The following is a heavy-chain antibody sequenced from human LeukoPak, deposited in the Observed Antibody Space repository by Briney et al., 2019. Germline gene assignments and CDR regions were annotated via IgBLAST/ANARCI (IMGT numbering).Heavy chain of an antibody. Sequence: GGSLRLSCAASGVTFSSYGMHWVRQAPGKGLEWVAFIRYDGSNKYYADSVKGRFAISRDNSKNTQYLQMHSLRAEDTGVYYCAKVGTYDSSGYYYNYWGQGTLVTVSS. D-gene: IGHD3-22*01. CDR1: GVTFSSYG. J-gene: IGHJ4*02. CDR3: AKVGTYDSSGYYYNY. V-gene: IGHV3-30*02. CDR2: IRYDGSNK.